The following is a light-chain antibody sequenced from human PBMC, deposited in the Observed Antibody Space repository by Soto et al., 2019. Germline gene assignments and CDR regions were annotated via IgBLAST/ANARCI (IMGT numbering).Light chain of an antibody. V-gene: IGLV2-23*01. J-gene: IGLJ3*02. CDR1: SIDIGAYNL. Sequence: QSVLTQPASVSGSPVQSITISCTGNSIDIGAYNLVSWYQQLPGNAPQVLLYEANQRPSGVSDRCSGSKSGNTASLTIAGIQVEDEAEYHCSSYGGANAWMLGGGTK. CDR3: SSYGGANAWM. CDR2: EAN.